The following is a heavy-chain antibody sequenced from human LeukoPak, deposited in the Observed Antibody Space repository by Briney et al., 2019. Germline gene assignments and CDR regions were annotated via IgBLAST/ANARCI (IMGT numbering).Heavy chain of an antibody. D-gene: IGHD3-3*01. CDR2: ISGSGGST. V-gene: IGHV3-23*01. Sequence: GGSLRLSCAASGFTFSSYAMSWVRQAPGKGLEWVSAISGSGGSTYYADSVKGRFTISRDNSKNTLYLQMNSLRAEDTAVYYCAKGAIYDFWSGQKYYFDYWGQGTLVTVSS. CDR1: GFTFSSYA. J-gene: IGHJ4*02. CDR3: AKGAIYDFWSGQKYYFDY.